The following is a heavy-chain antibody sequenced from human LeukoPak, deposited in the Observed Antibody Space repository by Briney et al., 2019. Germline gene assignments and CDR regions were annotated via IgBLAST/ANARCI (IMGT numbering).Heavy chain of an antibody. Sequence: ASVKVSCKVSGYTFTDYYMHLVQQAPGKGLEWMGLVDPEDGETIYAEKFQGRVTITADTSTDTAYMELSSLRSEDTGVYYCATGDRITMIVVVPFQHWGQGTLVTVSS. J-gene: IGHJ1*01. D-gene: IGHD3-22*01. CDR2: VDPEDGET. CDR1: GYTFTDYY. V-gene: IGHV1-69-2*01. CDR3: ATGDRITMIVVVPFQH.